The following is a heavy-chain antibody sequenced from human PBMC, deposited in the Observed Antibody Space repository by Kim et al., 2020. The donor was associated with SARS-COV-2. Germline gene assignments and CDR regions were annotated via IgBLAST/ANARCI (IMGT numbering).Heavy chain of an antibody. CDR2: INHSGST. CDR3: AREYGSGSYEDAFDI. Sequence: SETLSLTCAVYGGSFSGYYWSWIRQPPGKGLEWIGEINHSGSTNYNPSLKSRVTISVDTSKNQFSLKLSSVTAADTAVYYCAREYGSGSYEDAFDIWGQGTMVTVSS. D-gene: IGHD3-10*01. V-gene: IGHV4-34*01. J-gene: IGHJ3*02. CDR1: GGSFSGYY.